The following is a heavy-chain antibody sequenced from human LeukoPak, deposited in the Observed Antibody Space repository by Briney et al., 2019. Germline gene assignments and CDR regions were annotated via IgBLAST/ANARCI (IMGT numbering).Heavy chain of an antibody. CDR1: GFTFSSYS. J-gene: IGHJ3*02. D-gene: IGHD6-13*01. CDR2: ISSSSSYI. CDR3: ARGGSSWYGAFDI. V-gene: IGHV3-21*01. Sequence: GGSPRLSCAASGFTFSSYSMNWVRQAPGKGLEWVSSISSSSSYIYYADSVKGRFTISRDNAKNSLYLQMNSLRAEDTAVYYCARGGSSWYGAFDIWGQGTMVTVSS.